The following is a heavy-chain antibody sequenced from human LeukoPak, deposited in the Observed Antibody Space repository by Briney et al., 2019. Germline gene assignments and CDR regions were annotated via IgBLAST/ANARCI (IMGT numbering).Heavy chain of an antibody. Sequence: GESLKISGKGSGYSFTSHWIGGVRQLPGKGLEWMGIIDPADSANRYSPSFQGQVTISADKSISTAYLQWSSLKASDTAMYYCARRYYYDSSGYYLAHDAFDIWGQGTMVTVSS. CDR3: ARRYYYDSSGYYLAHDAFDI. CDR2: IDPADSAN. V-gene: IGHV5-51*01. J-gene: IGHJ3*02. D-gene: IGHD3-22*01. CDR1: GYSFTSHW.